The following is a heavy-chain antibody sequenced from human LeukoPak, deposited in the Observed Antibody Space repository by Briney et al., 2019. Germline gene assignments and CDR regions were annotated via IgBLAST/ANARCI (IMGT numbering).Heavy chain of an antibody. CDR2: IIPILGIA. D-gene: IGHD6-19*01. V-gene: IGHV1-69*04. CDR3: AREEGGYSSGWYLNY. CDR1: GGTFSSYA. Sequence: GASVKVSCKASGGTFSSYAISWVRQAPGQGLEWMGRIIPILGIANYAQKFQGRVTITADKSTSTAYMELSSLRSEDTAVYYCAREEGGYSSGWYLNYWGQGTLVTVSS. J-gene: IGHJ4*02.